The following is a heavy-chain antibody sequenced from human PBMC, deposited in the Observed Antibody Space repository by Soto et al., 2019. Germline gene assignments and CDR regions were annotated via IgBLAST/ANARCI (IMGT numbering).Heavy chain of an antibody. J-gene: IGHJ3*02. CDR3: ARGIAAAGTPGGVFDI. V-gene: IGHV1-69*13. CDR2: IIPIFGTA. D-gene: IGHD6-13*01. CDR1: GGTFSSYA. Sequence: SVKVSCKASGGTFSSYAISWVRQAPGQGLEWMGGIIPIFGTANYAQKFQGRVTITADESTSTAYMELSSLRSEDTAVYYCARGIAAAGTPGGVFDIWGQGTMVTVSS.